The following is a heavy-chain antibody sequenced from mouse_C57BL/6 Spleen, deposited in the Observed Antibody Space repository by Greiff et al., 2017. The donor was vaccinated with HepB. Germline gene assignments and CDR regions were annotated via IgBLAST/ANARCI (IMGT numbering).Heavy chain of an antibody. CDR3: APGIAGAWFAY. Sequence: EVQLQQSVAELVRPGASVKLSCTASGFNIKNTYMHWVKPRPEQGLERIGRIDPANGNTKYAPKFQGKATITADTSSNTAYLQLSSLTSEDAAIYDGAPGIAGAWFAYWGQGTLVTVSA. D-gene: IGHD3-2*02. CDR2: IDPANGNT. V-gene: IGHV14-3*01. CDR1: GFNIKNTY. J-gene: IGHJ3*01.